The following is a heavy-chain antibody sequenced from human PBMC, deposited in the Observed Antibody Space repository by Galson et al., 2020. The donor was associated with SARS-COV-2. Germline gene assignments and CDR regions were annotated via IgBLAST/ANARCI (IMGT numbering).Heavy chain of an antibody. CDR3: ALWVISLYDTVTTSCDTFYI. D-gene: IGHD4-17*01. Sequence: SAPTLVTPTPSLSLTCTFSGFSLSTSGMRVRWFRQPPGKALEWLARTDWDDDKYYSTSLNTRHTISKDTSKNQVVLTTTNMDTVDTATCSCALWVISLYDTVTTSCDTFYIWGQGKMVTVSS. J-gene: IGHJ3*02. CDR2: TDWDDDK. V-gene: IGHV2-70*04. CDR1: GFSLSTSGMR.